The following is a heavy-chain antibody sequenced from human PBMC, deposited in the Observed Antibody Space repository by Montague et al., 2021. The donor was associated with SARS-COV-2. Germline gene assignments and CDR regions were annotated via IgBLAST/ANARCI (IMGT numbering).Heavy chain of an antibody. V-gene: IGHV3-13*04. CDR3: ARDRLEWGMITFGGNDY. J-gene: IGHJ4*02. CDR2: INTAGDT. Sequence: YLRLSCAASGFTFSSYDMHWVRQATGKGLECVSIINTAGDTYYPGSVKGRFTISRDNAKNSLYLQMNSLRAEDTAVYFCARDRLEWGMITFGGNDYWGQGTLVTVSS. D-gene: IGHD3-16*01. CDR1: GFTFSSYD.